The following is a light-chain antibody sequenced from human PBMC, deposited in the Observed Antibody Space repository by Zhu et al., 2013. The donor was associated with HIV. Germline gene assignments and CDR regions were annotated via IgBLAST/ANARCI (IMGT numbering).Light chain of an antibody. CDR2: VAS. Sequence: ETVMTQSPAMLSVSPGERATLSCRASQSVGSTLAWYQQKPGQAPRLLIYVASTRATGIPARFSGSGSGTEFTLTISSLQSEDFAVYYCQQYNNWPWTFGQGTKVEIK. CDR1: QSVGST. CDR3: QQYNNWPWT. V-gene: IGKV3-15*01. J-gene: IGKJ1*01.